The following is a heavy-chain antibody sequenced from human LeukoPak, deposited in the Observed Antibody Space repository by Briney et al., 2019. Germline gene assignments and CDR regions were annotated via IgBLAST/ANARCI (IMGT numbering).Heavy chain of an antibody. CDR2: MSPNNGNT. CDR1: GYTFTNYD. D-gene: IGHD6-19*01. Sequence: VASVKVSCKTSGYTFTNYDINWVRQATGQGLEWLGWMSPNNGNTGYAQKFQGRVTMTRDTSINTAYMELSSLRSEDTAVYCCARGGVIAVAGSDAFDIWGQGTMVTVSS. CDR3: ARGGVIAVAGSDAFDI. J-gene: IGHJ3*02. V-gene: IGHV1-8*01.